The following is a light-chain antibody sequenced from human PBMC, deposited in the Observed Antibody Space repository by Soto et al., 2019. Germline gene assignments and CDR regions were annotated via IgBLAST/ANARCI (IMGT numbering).Light chain of an antibody. CDR3: SSYITGSRMV. J-gene: IGLJ2*01. CDR1: SSDVGGHNY. Sequence: QSALTQPASVSGSPGQSITISCTGSSSDVGGHNYVSWYQQHPGKAPKLIIFEVSHRPSGVSHRFSDSRSDNTASLTLSGLQAEDEAAYYCSSYITGSRMVFGGGTQLTVL. V-gene: IGLV2-14*01. CDR2: EVS.